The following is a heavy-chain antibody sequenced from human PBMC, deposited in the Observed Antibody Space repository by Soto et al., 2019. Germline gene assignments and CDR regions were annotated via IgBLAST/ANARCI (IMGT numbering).Heavy chain of an antibody. D-gene: IGHD3-22*01. J-gene: IGHJ6*02. V-gene: IGHV1-18*01. CDR3: ARVLVYYDSSGYNYYYYGMDV. CDR1: GYTFTSYG. Sequence: ASVKVSCKASGYTFTSYGISWVRQAPGQGLEWMGWISAYNGNTNYAQKLQGRVTMTTDTSTSTAYMELRSLRSDDTAVYYCARVLVYYDSSGYNYYYYGMDVWGQGTTVTVSS. CDR2: ISAYNGNT.